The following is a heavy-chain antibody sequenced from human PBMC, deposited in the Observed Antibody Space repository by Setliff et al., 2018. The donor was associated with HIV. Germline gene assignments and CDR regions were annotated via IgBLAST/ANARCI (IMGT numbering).Heavy chain of an antibody. V-gene: IGHV1-8*01. Sequence: ASVKVSCKASGGTFRSYGINWVRQATGQGLEWMGWMNPNSGNTGYAQKFQGRVTMTRDTSISTAYMELNNLKFEDTAVYYCARARRDSYDRGRRNHYYIDVWGKGTTVTVSS. D-gene: IGHD3-22*01. CDR2: MNPNSGNT. J-gene: IGHJ6*03. CDR3: ARARRDSYDRGRRNHYYIDV. CDR1: GGTFRSYG.